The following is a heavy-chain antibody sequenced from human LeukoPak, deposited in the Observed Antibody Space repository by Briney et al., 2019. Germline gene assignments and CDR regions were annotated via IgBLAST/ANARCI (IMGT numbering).Heavy chain of an antibody. CDR3: AKVASEYYGLDV. Sequence: GGSLRLSCAASGFTFSSYEFSWVRQAPGKGLEWVSYISITGGIKYYGESVKGRFTISRDNAKNSLYLQMDSLRGEDTAVYYCAKVASEYYGLDVWGKGTTVIVSS. CDR2: ISITGGIK. CDR1: GFTFSSYE. D-gene: IGHD1-14*01. J-gene: IGHJ6*04. V-gene: IGHV3-48*03.